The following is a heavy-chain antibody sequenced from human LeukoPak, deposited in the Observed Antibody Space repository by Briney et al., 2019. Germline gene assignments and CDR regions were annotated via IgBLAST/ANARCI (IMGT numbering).Heavy chain of an antibody. J-gene: IGHJ4*02. CDR1: GGSINSYF. V-gene: IGHV4-4*07. CDR2: IYTGGST. CDR3: ARQEGGIVGPY. D-gene: IGHD1-26*01. Sequence: SETLSLTCTVSGGSINSYFWTWIRQPAGKGLEWIGRIYTGGSTNYNPSLKSRVTMSADTSKNQFSLKLNSVTAADTAVYYCARQEGGIVGPYWGQGTLVTVSS.